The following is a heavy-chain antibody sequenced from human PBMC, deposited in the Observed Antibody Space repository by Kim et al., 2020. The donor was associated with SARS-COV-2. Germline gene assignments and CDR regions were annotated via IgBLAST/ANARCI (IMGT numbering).Heavy chain of an antibody. CDR3: ARGPRGFGRY. CDR1: GGSFSGYY. J-gene: IGHJ1*01. Sequence: SETLSLTCAVYGGSFSGYYWSWIRQPPGKGLEWIGEINHSGSTNYNPSLKSRVTISVDTSKNQFSLKLSSVTAADTAVYYCARGPRGFGRYWGQCTLVTV. D-gene: IGHD3-10*01. CDR2: INHSGST. V-gene: IGHV4-34*01.